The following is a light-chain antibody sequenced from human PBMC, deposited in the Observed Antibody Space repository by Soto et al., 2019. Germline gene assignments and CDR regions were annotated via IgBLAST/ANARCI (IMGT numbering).Light chain of an antibody. CDR1: QRISSN. CDR3: QHYNTWTPYT. CDR2: AAS. V-gene: IGKV3-15*01. J-gene: IGKJ2*01. Sequence: EIVMTQSPATLSVSPGERATLSCRASQRISSNLAWYQHKTGQAPRLLIYAASTRSTGIPARFSGSGSETEFTLTISSLQSEDFAVSYCQHYNTWTPYTCCQGTRLEIK.